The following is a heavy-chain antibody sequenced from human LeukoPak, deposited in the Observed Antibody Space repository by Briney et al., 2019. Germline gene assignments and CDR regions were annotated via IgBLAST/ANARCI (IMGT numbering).Heavy chain of an antibody. CDR3: ARPVRGVPPQHAFDI. J-gene: IGHJ3*02. Sequence: SETLSLTCTVSGGSIISTSYHWGWIRQPPGKGLEWIGSVYYSGSTYYNPSLKSRVTLSLDTSKNQFSLKLTSVTAADTAVYYCARPVRGVPPQHAFDIWGQGTMVTVSS. V-gene: IGHV4-39*07. CDR1: GGSIISTSYH. D-gene: IGHD3-10*01. CDR2: VYYSGST.